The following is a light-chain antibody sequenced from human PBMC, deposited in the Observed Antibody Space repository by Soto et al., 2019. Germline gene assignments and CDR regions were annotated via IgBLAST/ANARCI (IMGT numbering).Light chain of an antibody. Sequence: QSVLTQPPSASGTPGQRVTISCSGSSPNVGRNYVYWYQQVPGAAPKLMIYEVSNRPSGVSNRFSGSKSGNTASLTISGLQAEDETDYYCFSYTSSGTYVFGTGTKVTVL. CDR1: SPNVGRNY. V-gene: IGLV2-14*01. CDR2: EVS. CDR3: FSYTSSGTYV. J-gene: IGLJ1*01.